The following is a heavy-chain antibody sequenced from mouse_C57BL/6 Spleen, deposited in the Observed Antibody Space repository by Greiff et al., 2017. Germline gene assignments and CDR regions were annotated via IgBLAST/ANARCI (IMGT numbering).Heavy chain of an antibody. J-gene: IGHJ4*01. CDR1: YFAFMASA. CDR3: ARGGKGFLYAMDY. D-gene: IGHD3-3*01. CDR2: FTMYSDAT. V-gene: IGHV1-49*01. Sequence: LQQSGAELVRPGSSVKLSCKDSYFAFMASAMHWVKQRPGHGQEWIGSFTMYSDATEYSENFKGKATLTANTSTSTAYMELSSLTSEDSAVYYCARGGKGFLYAMDYWGQGTSVTVSS.